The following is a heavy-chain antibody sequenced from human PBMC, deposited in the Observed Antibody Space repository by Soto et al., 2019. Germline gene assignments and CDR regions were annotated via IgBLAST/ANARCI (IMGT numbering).Heavy chain of an antibody. D-gene: IGHD2-15*01. CDR3: ERDSPRGKRGPKDY. J-gene: IGHJ4*02. V-gene: IGHV4-34*01. CDR2: INHSGST. CDR1: DGSFSGYY. Sequence: QVQLQQWGAGLLKPSETLSLTCAVYDGSFSGYYWNWIRQPPGKGLEWIGEINHSGSTNYNPSLKSRVTISVDTSKNQFSLRLSSVTAADTAVYYCERDSPRGKRGPKDYWGQGTLVTVSS.